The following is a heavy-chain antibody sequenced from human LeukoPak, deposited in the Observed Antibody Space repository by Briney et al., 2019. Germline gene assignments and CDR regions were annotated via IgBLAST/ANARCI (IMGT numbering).Heavy chain of an antibody. D-gene: IGHD3-22*01. J-gene: IGHJ4*02. Sequence: ASVKVSCKASGYTFTSYGISWVRQAPGQGLEWMGWISAYNGNTNYAQKLQGRVTMTTDTSTSTAYMELRSLRSDDTAVYYCARGRFFYDSSGYLVWGQGTLVTVSS. V-gene: IGHV1-18*01. CDR3: ARGRFFYDSSGYLV. CDR1: GYTFTSYG. CDR2: ISAYNGNT.